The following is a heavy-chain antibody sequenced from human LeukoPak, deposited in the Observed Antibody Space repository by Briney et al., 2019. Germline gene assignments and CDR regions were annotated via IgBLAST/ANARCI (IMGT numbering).Heavy chain of an antibody. J-gene: IGHJ4*02. Sequence: PGESLKISCKGSGYSFTSYWIGWVRQMPGKGLEWRGIIYPGDSDTRYSPSFQGQVTISAEESISTAYLQWTSLKASDTAMYYCAKLYVTGGFCDYWGQGTLVTVSS. D-gene: IGHD3-10*01. CDR2: IYPGDSDT. CDR1: GYSFTSYW. CDR3: AKLYVTGGFCDY. V-gene: IGHV5-51*01.